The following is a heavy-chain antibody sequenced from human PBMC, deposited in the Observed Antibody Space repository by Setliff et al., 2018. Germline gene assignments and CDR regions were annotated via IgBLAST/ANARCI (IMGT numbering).Heavy chain of an antibody. D-gene: IGHD2-15*01. J-gene: IGHJ4*02. CDR1: GFTFSSYA. Sequence: PGGSLRLSCAASGFTFSSYAITWVRQAPGTGLEWVSMISGSAQNTYYADSVKGRFTISRDNSKNTVYLEMNSLRAEDTAVYYCAKRGPYCSGGTCHYYFDYWGQGTLVTVSS. V-gene: IGHV3-23*01. CDR2: ISGSAQNT. CDR3: AKRGPYCSGGTCHYYFDY.